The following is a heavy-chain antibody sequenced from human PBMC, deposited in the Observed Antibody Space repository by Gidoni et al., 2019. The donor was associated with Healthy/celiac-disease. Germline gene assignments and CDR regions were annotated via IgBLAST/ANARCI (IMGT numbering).Heavy chain of an antibody. CDR2: INHSGST. D-gene: IGHD3-3*01. V-gene: IGHV4-34*01. CDR3: ARVLGPVWSGYYIDY. J-gene: IGHJ4*02. CDR1: GGSFSGYY. Sequence: QVQLQQWGAGLLKPSETLSLTCAVYGGSFSGYYWSWIRQPPGKGLEWIGEINHSGSTNYNPSIKSRVTISVDTSKNQFSLKLSSVTAADTAVYYCARVLGPVWSGYYIDYWGQGTLVTVSS.